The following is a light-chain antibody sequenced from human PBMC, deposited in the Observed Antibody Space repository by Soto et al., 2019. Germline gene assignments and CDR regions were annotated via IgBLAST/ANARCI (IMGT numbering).Light chain of an antibody. J-gene: IGKJ2*01. CDR3: QQYNSWYT. CDR1: QNINNW. CDR2: QAS. Sequence: DLQMTQSPSTLSASVGDRVTITCRASQNINNWLAWYQQKPGKAPKLLIYQASSSQSGVPSRFSGSGSGTEFTLTISSLQPDDFATYYCQQYNSWYTFGQGTKLEIK. V-gene: IGKV1-5*03.